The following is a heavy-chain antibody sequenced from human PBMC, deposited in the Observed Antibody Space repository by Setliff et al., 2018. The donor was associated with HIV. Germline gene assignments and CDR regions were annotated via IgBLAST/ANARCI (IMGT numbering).Heavy chain of an antibody. Sequence: GGSLRLSCAASGFTFSSYAMHWVRQAPGKGLEWVAVISYDGSNKYYADSVKGRFTISRDNSKNTLYLQMNSLRAEDTAVYYCAQSLGSLHGMDVWGQGTLVTVSS. J-gene: IGHJ6*02. D-gene: IGHD1-26*01. CDR1: GFTFSSYA. CDR2: ISYDGSNK. CDR3: AQSLGSLHGMDV. V-gene: IGHV3-30-3*01.